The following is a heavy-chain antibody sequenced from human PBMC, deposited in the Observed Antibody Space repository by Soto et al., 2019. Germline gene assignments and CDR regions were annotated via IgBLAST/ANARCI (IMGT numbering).Heavy chain of an antibody. V-gene: IGHV4-31*03. CDR2: IHYSGST. CDR1: GGSISSGGYH. CDR3: ARDGYCGGDCYSAAFDI. Sequence: PSETLSLTCTVSGGSISSGGYHWSWIRQHPGKGLEWIGYIHYSGSTYYNPSLKSRVTISVDTSKNQFSLKLSSVTAADTAVYYCARDGYCGGDCYSAAFDIWGQGTMVTVSS. D-gene: IGHD2-21*02. J-gene: IGHJ3*02.